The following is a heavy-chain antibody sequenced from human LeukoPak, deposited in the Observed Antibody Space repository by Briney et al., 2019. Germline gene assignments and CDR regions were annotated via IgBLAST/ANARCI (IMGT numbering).Heavy chain of an antibody. CDR1: GDSISSFY. CDR2: IHYSGSS. CDR3: VLAPNSNWFDF. D-gene: IGHD2-15*01. Sequence: SETLSLTCSVSGDSISSFYWTWIRQSPGRGLEWIGNIHYSGSSIYNPSLRSRVTMSIDTSKKQFFLKLRSATAADTAVYYCVLAPNSNWFDFWGQGTLVTVSS. J-gene: IGHJ4*02. V-gene: IGHV4-59*08.